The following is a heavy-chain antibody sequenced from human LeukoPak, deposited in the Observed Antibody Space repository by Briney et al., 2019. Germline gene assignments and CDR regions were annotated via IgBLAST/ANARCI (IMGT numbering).Heavy chain of an antibody. Sequence: GGSLRLSCAASGFTFIASAMHWVRQAPGEGLEWVAVISYDDTNAFYADSVKGRFTISRDNSKNTVYLQLNSLRPEDTAVYYCAREASDRVVVPSNIEGGMDVLGQGTTVIVSS. D-gene: IGHD2-2*01. CDR1: GFTFIASA. J-gene: IGHJ6*02. CDR2: ISYDDTNA. V-gene: IGHV3-30-3*01. CDR3: AREASDRVVVPSNIEGGMDV.